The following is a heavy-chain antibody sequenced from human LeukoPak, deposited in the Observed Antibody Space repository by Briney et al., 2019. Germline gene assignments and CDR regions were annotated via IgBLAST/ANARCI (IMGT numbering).Heavy chain of an antibody. J-gene: IGHJ4*02. CDR1: GFTFSSYA. CDR3: AKGDCSGGSCYPNFDY. CDR2: ISGSGGST. Sequence: GGSLRLSCAASGFTFSSYAMSWVRQAPGKGLEWVSAISGSGGSTYYADSVKGRFTISRDNSKNTLYLQINSLRAEDTAVYYCAKGDCSGGSCYPNFDYWGQGTLVTVSS. D-gene: IGHD2-15*01. V-gene: IGHV3-23*01.